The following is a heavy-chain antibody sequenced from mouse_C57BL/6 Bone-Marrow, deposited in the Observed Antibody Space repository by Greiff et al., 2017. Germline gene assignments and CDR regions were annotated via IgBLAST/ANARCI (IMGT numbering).Heavy chain of an antibody. CDR1: GYTFTSYW. D-gene: IGHD1-1*01. CDR2: IDPSDSET. J-gene: IGHJ1*03. Sequence: QVQLQQPGAELVRPGSSVKLSCKASGYTFTSYWMPWVKQRPIQGLEWIGNIDPSDSETHYNQKFKDKATLTVDKSSSTAYMQLSSLTSEDSAVYYCAITTVVPYWYFDVWGTGTTVTVSS. V-gene: IGHV1-52*01. CDR3: AITTVVPYWYFDV.